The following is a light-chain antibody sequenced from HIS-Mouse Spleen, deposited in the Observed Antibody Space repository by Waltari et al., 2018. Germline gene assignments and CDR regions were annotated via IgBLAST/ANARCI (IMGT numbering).Light chain of an antibody. V-gene: IGLV1-47*01. CDR1: SSNIGSNY. J-gene: IGLJ3*02. Sequence: QSVLTQPPSASGTPGQRVTISCSGSSSNIGSNYVYWYQQLPGTAPKLLISRNNQRPSAVPDRFSGSKSGTSASLAISGLRSEDEADYYCAAWDDSLSGPVFGGGTKLTVL. CDR3: AAWDDSLSGPV. CDR2: RNN.